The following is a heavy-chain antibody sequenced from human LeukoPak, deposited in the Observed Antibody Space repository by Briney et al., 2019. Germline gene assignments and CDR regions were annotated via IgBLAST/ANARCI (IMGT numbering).Heavy chain of an antibody. J-gene: IGHJ1*01. CDR3: ARGLARYGNAEYFQY. CDR1: GYSFTSYW. D-gene: IGHD3-16*01. Sequence: GESLKISCKGSGYSFTSYWIGWVRQMPGKGLEWMGIIYPGDSDTRYSPSFQGQVTISADKSISTAYLQWSSLKASDTAMYYCARGLARYGNAEYFQYWGQGTLVTVSS. V-gene: IGHV5-51*01. CDR2: IYPGDSDT.